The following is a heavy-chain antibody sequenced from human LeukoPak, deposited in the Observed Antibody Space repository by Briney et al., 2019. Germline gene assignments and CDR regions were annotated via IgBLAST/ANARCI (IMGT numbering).Heavy chain of an antibody. CDR1: GGSFSGYY. Sequence: SETLSLTCAVYGGSFSGYYWSWIRQPPGKGLEWVGEINHSGSTNCNPSLKSRVTISVDTSKNQFSLKLSSVTAADTAVYYCARVVTIFGVVPDYYYYYYMDVWGKGTTVTVSS. CDR3: ARVVTIFGVVPDYYYYYYMDV. D-gene: IGHD3-3*01. CDR2: INHSGST. J-gene: IGHJ6*03. V-gene: IGHV4-34*01.